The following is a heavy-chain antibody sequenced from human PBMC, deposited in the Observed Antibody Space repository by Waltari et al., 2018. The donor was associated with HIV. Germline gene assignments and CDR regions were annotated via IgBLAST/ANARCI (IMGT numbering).Heavy chain of an antibody. D-gene: IGHD2-8*01. J-gene: IGHJ4*02. V-gene: IGHV4-4*02. Sequence: QVQLQESGPGLVQPSETLSLTCDVSGGSISTTNWWNWVRQPPGKGLEWLGEIDGRGDTSYNPSLKSRVTMSVDTSKNQFSLKLNSLTAADTAIYYCAGTYTYGVVFEYWAREPWSPSPQ. CDR2: IDGRGDT. CDR3: AGTYTYGVVFEY. CDR1: GGSISTTNW.